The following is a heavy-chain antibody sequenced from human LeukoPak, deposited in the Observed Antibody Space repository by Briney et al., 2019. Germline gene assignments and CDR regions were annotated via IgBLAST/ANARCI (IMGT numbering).Heavy chain of an antibody. Sequence: SETLSLTCAVSGYSISSGYYWGWIRQPPGKGLEWIGSIYHSGSTYYNPSLKSRVTISVDTSKNQFSLKLSSVTAADTAVYYCARRLVVVPAAFDYWGRGTLVTVSS. CDR3: ARRLVVVPAAFDY. CDR2: IYHSGST. V-gene: IGHV4-38-2*01. J-gene: IGHJ4*02. D-gene: IGHD2-2*01. CDR1: GYSISSGYY.